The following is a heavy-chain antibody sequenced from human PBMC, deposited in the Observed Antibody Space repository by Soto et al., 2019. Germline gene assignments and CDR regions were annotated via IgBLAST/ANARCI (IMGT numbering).Heavy chain of an antibody. CDR1: GDSVSSNNAA. CDR2: TYYRSKWYN. J-gene: IGHJ4*02. CDR3: ARDYSSSWYPHFGY. Sequence: SQTLSLTCAISGDSVSSNNAAWNWFRQSPSRGLEWLGRTYYRSKWYNDSAVSVRSRLIINPDTSKNQFSLQLNSVTPEDTAVYYCARDYSSSWYPHFGYWGQGTLVTVSS. D-gene: IGHD6-13*01. V-gene: IGHV6-1*01.